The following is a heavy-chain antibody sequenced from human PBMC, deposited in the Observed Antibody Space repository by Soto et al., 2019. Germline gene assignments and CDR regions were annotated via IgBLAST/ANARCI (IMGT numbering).Heavy chain of an antibody. CDR2: ISAYNGNT. Sequence: QVQLVQSGAEVKKPGASVKVSCKASGYTFTSYGISWVRQAPGQGLEWMGWISAYNGNTNYAQKLQGRVTMTTDTSTITADMELRSLRSDDTAVYYCARGRVLIWFGDSLGQHDAFDIWGQGTMVTVSS. CDR1: GYTFTSYG. V-gene: IGHV1-18*01. D-gene: IGHD3-10*01. CDR3: ARGRVLIWFGDSLGQHDAFDI. J-gene: IGHJ3*02.